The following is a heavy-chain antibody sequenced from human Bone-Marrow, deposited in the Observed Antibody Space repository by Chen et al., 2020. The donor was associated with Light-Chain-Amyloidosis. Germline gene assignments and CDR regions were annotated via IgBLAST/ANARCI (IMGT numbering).Heavy chain of an antibody. CDR2: INSSGGST. D-gene: IGHD3-3*02. J-gene: IGHJ2*01. CDR1: EFNFTNDA. CDR3: ARGHLNNFDL. Sequence: EVQLLESGGGLVQRGGSLRLSCAASEFNFTNDAMSWVRQAPGKGLEWVSGINSSGGSTYYIDSVKGRFTISRDNSKNTLYLQMNSLRADDTAVYFCARGHLNNFDLWGRGTLVTVSA. V-gene: IGHV3-23*01.